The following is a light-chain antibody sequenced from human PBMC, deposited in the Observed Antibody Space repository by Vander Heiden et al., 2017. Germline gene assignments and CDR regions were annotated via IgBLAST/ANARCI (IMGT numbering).Light chain of an antibody. Sequence: SYELTQPPSVSVSPVQTARITCSGDALPKQYAYWYQQKPGQAPVMVIYKDSERPSGIPERISGSSSGTTVTLTISGVQAEDEADYYCQSADSSGTVVFGGGTKLTVL. V-gene: IGLV3-25*03. CDR1: ALPKQY. CDR3: QSADSSGTVV. J-gene: IGLJ2*01. CDR2: KDS.